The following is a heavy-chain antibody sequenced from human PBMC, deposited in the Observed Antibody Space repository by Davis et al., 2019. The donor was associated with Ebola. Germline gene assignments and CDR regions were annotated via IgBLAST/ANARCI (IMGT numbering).Heavy chain of an antibody. D-gene: IGHD4-17*01. CDR3: ARRPYGYYGMDV. V-gene: IGHV1-69*13. CDR2: IIPIFGTA. Sequence: LVKVSCKASGGTFSSYAISWVRQAPGQGLEWMGGIIPIFGTANYAQKFQGRVTITADESTSTAYMELSSLRSEDTAVYYCARRPYGYYGMDVWGQGTTVTVSS. J-gene: IGHJ6*02. CDR1: GGTFSSYA.